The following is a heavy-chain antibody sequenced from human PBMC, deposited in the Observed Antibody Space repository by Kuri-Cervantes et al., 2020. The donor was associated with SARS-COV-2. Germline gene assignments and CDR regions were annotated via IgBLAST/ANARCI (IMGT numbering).Heavy chain of an antibody. CDR2: MYYNVKT. Sequence: SETLSLTCSISGGYVNRGSYYWTWIRQAPGKGLEWIAYMYYNVKTTYNPSLKSRVTISADTSKNQFSLKLTSVTAADTAVYYCARRGINYEWYFDLWGRGTLVTVSS. V-gene: IGHV4-61*01. J-gene: IGHJ2*01. D-gene: IGHD4-11*01. CDR3: ARRGINYEWYFDL. CDR1: GGYVNRGSYY.